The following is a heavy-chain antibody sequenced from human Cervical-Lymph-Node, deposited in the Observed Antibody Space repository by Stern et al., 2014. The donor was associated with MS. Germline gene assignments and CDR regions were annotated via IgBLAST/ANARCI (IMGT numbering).Heavy chain of an antibody. J-gene: IGHJ4*02. V-gene: IGHV5-51*01. Sequence: EVQLVESGPEVKRPGESLKISCQASGYTFTSYWIGWVRQMPGKGLEWIAITFPGGSDIRSSPSFQGKVPISADKPSSTAYLQWNNLKASDTAIYYCARQRYFDYWGQGTLVTVSS. CDR1: GYTFTSYW. CDR3: ARQRYFDY. CDR2: TFPGGSDI.